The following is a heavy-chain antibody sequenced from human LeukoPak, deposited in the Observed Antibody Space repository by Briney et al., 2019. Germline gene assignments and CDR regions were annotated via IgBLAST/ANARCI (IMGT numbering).Heavy chain of an antibody. CDR3: ARVGQQWEPLDY. Sequence: GGSLRLSCAASGFTVSSNYVSWVRQAPGKGLEWVSVIYSGGSTYYADSVKARFTISRDNSKNTLYLQMNSLRAEDTAVYYCARVGQQWEPLDYWGQGTLVTVSS. V-gene: IGHV3-66*01. CDR2: IYSGGST. J-gene: IGHJ4*02. D-gene: IGHD6-19*01. CDR1: GFTVSSNY.